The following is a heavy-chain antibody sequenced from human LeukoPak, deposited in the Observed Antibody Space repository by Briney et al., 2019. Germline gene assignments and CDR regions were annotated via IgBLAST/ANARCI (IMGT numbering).Heavy chain of an antibody. V-gene: IGHV4-59*01. Sequence: SETLSLTCTVSGGSISSYYWSWIRQPPGKGLEWIGYTYYRGSINYNPSLKSRVTISVDTSVGMSKNQFSLKLTSVTAADTAVYYCARLRLSGGDWYFDLWGRGTLVTVSS. CDR3: ARLRLSGGDWYFDL. J-gene: IGHJ2*01. D-gene: IGHD3-10*01. CDR1: GGSISSYY. CDR2: TYYRGSI.